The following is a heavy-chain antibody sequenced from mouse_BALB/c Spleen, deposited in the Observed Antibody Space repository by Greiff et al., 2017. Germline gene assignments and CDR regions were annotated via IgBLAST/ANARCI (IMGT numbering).Heavy chain of an antibody. D-gene: IGHD2-10*02. CDR2: INPYNDGT. J-gene: IGHJ4*01. CDR3: ARSGMVTTYYAMDY. CDR1: GYTFTSYV. Sequence: EVQLQQSGPELVKPGASVKMSCKASGYTFTSYVMHWVKQKPGQGLEWIGYINPYNDGTKYNEKFKGKATLTSDKSSSTAYMELSSLTSEDSAVYYCARSGMVTTYYAMDYWGQGTSVTVSS. V-gene: IGHV1-14*01.